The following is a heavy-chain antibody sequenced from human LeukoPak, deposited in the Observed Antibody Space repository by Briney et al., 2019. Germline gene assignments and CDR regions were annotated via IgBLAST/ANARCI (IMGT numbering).Heavy chain of an antibody. CDR3: AKGIVGAKSQDY. Sequence: PGGSLRLSCAASGFTFSSYAMSWVRQAPGKGLEWVSAISGSGGSRYYADSVKGRFTISRDNSKNTLYLQMNSLRAEDTAVYYCAKGIVGAKSQDYWGQGTLVTVSS. CDR2: ISGSGGSR. J-gene: IGHJ4*02. CDR1: GFTFSSYA. V-gene: IGHV3-23*01. D-gene: IGHD1-26*01.